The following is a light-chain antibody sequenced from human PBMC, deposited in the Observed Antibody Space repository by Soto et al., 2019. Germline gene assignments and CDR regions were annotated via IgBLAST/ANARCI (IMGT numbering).Light chain of an antibody. CDR1: QTVRYN. J-gene: IGKJ2*01. CDR2: GAS. Sequence: EVVMTQSPATVSVSPGDRVTLSCRASQTVRYNLAWYQQKPCKAPRLHIYGASTRATDTPPRFSGTGSATEFTRTISSLKSEDVAIYYGHQYNSGYTVGQGTKVEIK. V-gene: IGKV3-15*01. CDR3: HQYNSGYT.